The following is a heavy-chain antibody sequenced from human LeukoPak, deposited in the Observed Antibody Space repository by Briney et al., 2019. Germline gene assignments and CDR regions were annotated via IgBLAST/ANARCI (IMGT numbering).Heavy chain of an antibody. CDR2: IIPIFGTA. J-gene: IGHJ3*02. Sequence: SVKVSCKASGGTFSSYAISWARQAPGQGLEWMGGIIPIFGTANYAQRFQGRVTITADESTSTAYMELSSLRSEDTAVYYCASHAVLSGYCSSTSCHGAFDIWGQGTMVTVSS. D-gene: IGHD2-2*01. CDR3: ASHAVLSGYCSSTSCHGAFDI. CDR1: GGTFSSYA. V-gene: IGHV1-69*01.